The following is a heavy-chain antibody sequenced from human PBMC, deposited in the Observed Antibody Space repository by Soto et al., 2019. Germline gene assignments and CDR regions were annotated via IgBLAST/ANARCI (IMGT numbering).Heavy chain of an antibody. V-gene: IGHV3-48*01. CDR1: GFIFSTYS. J-gene: IGHJ5*02. CDR2: ISRGGSTI. D-gene: IGHD7-27*01. Sequence: EVQLVESGGGLAQPGGSLRLSCAASGFIFSTYSMNWVRQAPGKGLEWVSYISRGGSTIYYADSGKGRFTISRDNAKNSLFLQINSLRAEDTAVYYCAREPYVDRNWGWFDPWGQGTLVTVSS. CDR3: AREPYVDRNWGWFDP.